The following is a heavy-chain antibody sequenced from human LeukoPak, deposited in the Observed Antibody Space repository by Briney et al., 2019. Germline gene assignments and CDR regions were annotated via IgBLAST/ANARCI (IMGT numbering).Heavy chain of an antibody. J-gene: IGHJ6*03. Sequence: PSETLSLTCNVTGDPIDTYYWTWLRQPVGKRLEWIGRIFPSGRTNYNPSLQSRVIISVDKSKKHLSLKLSSVTAADTAVYYCARELGGYGVHYYMDVWGKGTTVTVSS. CDR3: ARELGGYGVHYYMDV. CDR1: GDPIDTYY. V-gene: IGHV4-4*07. CDR2: IFPSGRT. D-gene: IGHD4-17*01.